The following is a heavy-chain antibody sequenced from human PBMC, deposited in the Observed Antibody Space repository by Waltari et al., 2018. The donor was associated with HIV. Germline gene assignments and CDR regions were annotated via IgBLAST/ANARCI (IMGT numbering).Heavy chain of an antibody. CDR1: GFTVSRNY. Sequence: EVQLVESGGGLIQPGGSRRLSCAASGFTVSRNYMSWVRQAPGKGLEWVSVINSGGSTYYADSVKGRFTISRDNSKNTVFLQMNSLRADDTAVYYCARAGDSNFGYWCFNLWGRGTLLTVSS. CDR2: INSGGST. V-gene: IGHV3-53*01. J-gene: IGHJ2*01. D-gene: IGHD4-4*01. CDR3: ARAGDSNFGYWCFNL.